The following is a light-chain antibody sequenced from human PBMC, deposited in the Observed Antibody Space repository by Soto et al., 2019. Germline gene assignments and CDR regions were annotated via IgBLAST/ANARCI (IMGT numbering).Light chain of an antibody. CDR1: QSVSSN. CDR2: GAS. Sequence: EIVMTQSPATLSVSPGERATLSCSASQSVSSNLAWYQQKPGQAPRLLIYGASTRATGIPARFSGSGSGTEFTLTISGLQSEDFAVYYCQQYNNWPPLTFGGGTKVEIK. CDR3: QQYNNWPPLT. V-gene: IGKV3-15*01. J-gene: IGKJ4*01.